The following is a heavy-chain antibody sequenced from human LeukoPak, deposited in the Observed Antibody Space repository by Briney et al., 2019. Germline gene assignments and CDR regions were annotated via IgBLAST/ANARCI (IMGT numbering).Heavy chain of an antibody. CDR3: ARDIALVVPAASSNWFDP. Sequence: GASVKVSCKASGYTFTSYGISWVRQAPGQGLEWMGWISAYNGNTNYAQKLQGRVTMTTDTSTSTAYMELRSLRSDDTAVYYCARDIALVVPAASSNWFDPWGQGTLVTVSS. J-gene: IGHJ5*02. V-gene: IGHV1-18*01. CDR2: ISAYNGNT. CDR1: GYTFTSYG. D-gene: IGHD2-2*01.